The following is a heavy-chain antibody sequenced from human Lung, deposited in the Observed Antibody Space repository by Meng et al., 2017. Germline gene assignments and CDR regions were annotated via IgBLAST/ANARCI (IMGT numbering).Heavy chain of an antibody. CDR2: INAGNGNT. CDR1: GYTFTNYA. V-gene: IGHV1-3*01. J-gene: IGHJ4*02. D-gene: IGHD6-13*01. Sequence: QVRLVQSGAEVKKSGASVKVFCKASGYTFTNYAMHWVRQAPGQRLEWMGWINAGNGNTKYSQKFQGRVTITRDTSASTAYMELSSLRSEDTAVYYCARSKSIAAAGGYWGQGTLVTVS. CDR3: ARSKSIAAAGGY.